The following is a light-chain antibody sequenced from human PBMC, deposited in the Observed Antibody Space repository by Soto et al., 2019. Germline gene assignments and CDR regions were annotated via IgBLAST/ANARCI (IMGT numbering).Light chain of an antibody. CDR1: QSVSSSY. CDR3: QQYGDLPWT. V-gene: IGKV3-20*01. Sequence: EIVLTQSPGTLSLSPGERATLSCRASQSVSSSYLAWYQQKPGQAPRLLIYHTSSRESGIPDRFSGSGSGTDFTLTISRLEPEDFAVYYCQQYGDLPWTFGQGTKVDIK. CDR2: HTS. J-gene: IGKJ1*01.